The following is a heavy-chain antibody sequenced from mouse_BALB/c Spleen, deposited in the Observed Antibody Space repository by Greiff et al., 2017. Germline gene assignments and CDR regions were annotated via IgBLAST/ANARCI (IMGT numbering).Heavy chain of an antibody. Sequence: EVMLVESGGGLVQPGGSRKLSCAASGFTFSSYAMSWVRQTPEKRLEWVASISSGGSTYYPDSVKGRFTISRDNARNILYLQMSSLRSEDTAMYYCARGGYYGNPFAYWGQGTLVTVSA. J-gene: IGHJ3*01. D-gene: IGHD2-1*01. CDR3: ARGGYYGNPFAY. CDR1: GFTFSSYA. CDR2: ISSGGST. V-gene: IGHV5-6-5*01.